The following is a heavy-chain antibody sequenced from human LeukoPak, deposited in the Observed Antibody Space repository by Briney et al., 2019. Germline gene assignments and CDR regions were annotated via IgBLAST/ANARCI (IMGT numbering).Heavy chain of an antibody. J-gene: IGHJ4*02. CDR2: MSGVGGHT. Sequence: GGSLRVSCAASGFTFSSYAMSCVRRAPGKGLEWVSAMSGVGGHTYDSDSVKGRFTISRYNSKNTLYLQMNSLRAEDTAVYYCAKSSGYDFLAFDYWGQGTLVTVSS. CDR3: AKSSGYDFLAFDY. D-gene: IGHD3-3*01. CDR1: GFTFSSYA. V-gene: IGHV3-23*01.